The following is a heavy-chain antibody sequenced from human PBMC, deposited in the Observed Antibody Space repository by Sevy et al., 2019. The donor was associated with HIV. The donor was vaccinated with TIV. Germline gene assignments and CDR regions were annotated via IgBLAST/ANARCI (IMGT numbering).Heavy chain of an antibody. CDR3: ARGQWEHPY. D-gene: IGHD1-26*01. CDR2: IIPSGDT. CDR1: GGSLSGYY. J-gene: IGHJ4*02. Sequence: SETLSLTCAVYGGSLSGYYWSWIRQTPGKRLEWIGDIIPSGDTNYNPSLKSRVTISIDTSKNQFSVKLNSVTAADTAMYFCARGQWEHPYWGQGSLVTVSS. V-gene: IGHV4-34*01.